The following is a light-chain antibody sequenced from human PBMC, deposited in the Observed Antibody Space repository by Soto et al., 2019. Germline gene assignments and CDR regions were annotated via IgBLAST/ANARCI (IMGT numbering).Light chain of an antibody. CDR2: GAS. Sequence: EILMTQSPSTLSVSPGERATLSCRASQSVSRSYLAWYQQKPGHAPSLLIYGASSRATGIPDKLSGSGSGTDFTLTISRLEPEDFAVYYCQQYGSSRTFGQGTKVDIK. CDR1: QSVSRSY. CDR3: QQYGSSRT. J-gene: IGKJ1*01. V-gene: IGKV3-20*01.